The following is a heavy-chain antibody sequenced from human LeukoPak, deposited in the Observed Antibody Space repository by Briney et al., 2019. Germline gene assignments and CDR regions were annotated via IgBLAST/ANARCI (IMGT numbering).Heavy chain of an antibody. J-gene: IGHJ4*02. D-gene: IGHD6-13*01. V-gene: IGHV5-51*01. CDR3: ARQSSSCYDVDY. Sequence: GESLEISRKGSGYSFTSYWIGWVRQLPGKGLEWMGIIYPGDSDTRYSPSFQGQVTISADKSISTAYLQWSSLKASDTAMYYCARQSSSCYDVDYWGQGTLVTVSS. CDR2: IYPGDSDT. CDR1: GYSFTSYW.